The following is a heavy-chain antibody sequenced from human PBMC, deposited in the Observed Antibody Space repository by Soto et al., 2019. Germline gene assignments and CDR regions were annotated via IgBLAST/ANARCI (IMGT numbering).Heavy chain of an antibody. J-gene: IGHJ6*02. CDR3: AKGGGSKDYYDTSGYYLYYYYAMDV. CDR2: LSGSGVST. CDR1: GFTFSSYA. Sequence: EVQLLESGGGLVQPGGSLRLSCAASGFTFSSYAMTWVRQAPGKGLEWVSALSGSGVSTYYADSVKGRFTISRNNSKNTLYLPMNSPRAEDTAVYYCAKGGGSKDYYDTSGYYLYYYYAMDVWGQGTTVTVSS. V-gene: IGHV3-23*01. D-gene: IGHD3-22*01.